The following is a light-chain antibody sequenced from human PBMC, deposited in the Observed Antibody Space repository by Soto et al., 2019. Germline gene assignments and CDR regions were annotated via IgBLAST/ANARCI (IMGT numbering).Light chain of an antibody. V-gene: IGKV3-11*01. Sequence: VVSLSPATLSLSQGERATLSCRASQSVSTYLAWYQQRPGQAPRLLIYDASYRATDIPPRFSGSGSGTDFTLTISSLEPEDFAVYYCQQRRSSPPTISFGQRTLLEIK. CDR1: QSVSTY. CDR3: QQRRSSPPTIS. CDR2: DAS. J-gene: IGKJ5*01.